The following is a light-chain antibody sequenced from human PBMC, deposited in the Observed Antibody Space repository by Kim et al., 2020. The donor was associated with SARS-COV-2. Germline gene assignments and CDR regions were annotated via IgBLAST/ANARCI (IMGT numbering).Light chain of an antibody. J-gene: IGKJ4*01. Sequence: ASVGDRVTISCRASQDVSTWLAWYQQIPGRGPKLLIYAASSLQSGVPSRFSGSGSGTDFTLTISSLQPEDFATYYCQVANNFRLTFGGGTKVDIK. CDR3: QVANNFRLT. V-gene: IGKV1D-12*01. CDR1: QDVSTW. CDR2: AAS.